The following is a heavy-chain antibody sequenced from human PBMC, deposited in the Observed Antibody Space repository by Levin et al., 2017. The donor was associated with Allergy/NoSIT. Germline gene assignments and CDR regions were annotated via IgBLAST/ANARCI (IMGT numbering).Heavy chain of an antibody. V-gene: IGHV3-48*03. CDR1: GFSVTSHE. Sequence: GGSLRLSCAISGFSVTSHEMTWVRQAPGRGLEWISSIRSRSTTIYYADSVKGRFTISRDIPKNALYVQMNSLRAEDTAVYYCARDLGMVRGINRNYHAMDVWGQGTTVIVSS. CDR3: ARDLGMVRGINRNYHAMDV. J-gene: IGHJ6*02. D-gene: IGHD3-10*01. CDR2: IRSRSTTI.